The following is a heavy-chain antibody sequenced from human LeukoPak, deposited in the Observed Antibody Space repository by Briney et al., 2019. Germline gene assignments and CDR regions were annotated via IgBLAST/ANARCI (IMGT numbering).Heavy chain of an antibody. V-gene: IGHV3-23*01. J-gene: IGHJ1*01. CDR1: GFTFSSFS. Sequence: GGSLRLSCTASGFTFSSFSMNWVRQAPGKGLEWVSAITGSGGSTYYADSVKGRFTISRDNSQNTLFLQMNGLRAEDTAVYYCTARYSGYDIHWGQGTLVTVSS. D-gene: IGHD5-12*01. CDR2: ITGSGGST. CDR3: TARYSGYDIH.